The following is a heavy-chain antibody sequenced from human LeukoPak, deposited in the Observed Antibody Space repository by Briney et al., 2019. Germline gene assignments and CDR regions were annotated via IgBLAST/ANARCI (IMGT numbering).Heavy chain of an antibody. Sequence: SVKVSCKASGGTFSSYAISWVRQAPGQGLEWMGGIIPIFGTANYAQKFQGRVTITTDESTSTAYMELSSLRSEDTAVYYCARVDYYASSGPSFDIWGQGTMVTVSS. J-gene: IGHJ3*02. V-gene: IGHV1-69*05. CDR1: GGTFSSYA. CDR3: ARVDYYASSGPSFDI. D-gene: IGHD3-22*01. CDR2: IIPIFGTA.